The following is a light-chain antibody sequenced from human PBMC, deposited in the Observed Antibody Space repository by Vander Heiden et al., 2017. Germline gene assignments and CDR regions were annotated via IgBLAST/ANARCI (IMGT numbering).Light chain of an antibody. CDR1: QSLLSSANNKNF. CDR2: WAS. CDR3: QQFYSDPLT. Sequence: DIVMTQSPDSLAVSLGARATINCKSSQSLLSSANNKNFRGWFQQKPGQPPKSLIYWASTRESGVPDRFIGSGSETDFTLTISSLQAEDVAVYYCQQFYSDPLTFGGGTKVEIK. V-gene: IGKV4-1*01. J-gene: IGKJ4*01.